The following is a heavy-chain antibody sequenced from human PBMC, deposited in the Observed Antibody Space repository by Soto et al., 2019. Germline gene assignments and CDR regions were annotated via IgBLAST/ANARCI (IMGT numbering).Heavy chain of an antibody. D-gene: IGHD3-10*01. J-gene: IGHJ5*02. CDR1: GGTFSSYA. V-gene: IGHV1-69*13. CDR2: IIPIFGTA. CDR3: ARDGGEYYYGSGSFDP. Sequence: SVKVSCKASGGTFSSYAISWVRQAPGQGLEWVGGIIPIFGTANYAQKFQGRVTITADESTSTAYMELSSLRSEDTAVYYCARDGGEYYYGSGSFDPWGQGTLVTVSS.